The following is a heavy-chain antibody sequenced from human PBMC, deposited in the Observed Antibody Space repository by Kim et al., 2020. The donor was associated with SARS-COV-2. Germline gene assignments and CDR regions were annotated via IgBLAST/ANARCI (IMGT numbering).Heavy chain of an antibody. J-gene: IGHJ6*02. CDR1: GFSFSSHA. V-gene: IGHV3-33*01. Sequence: GGSPRLSCAASGFSFSSHAIHWVRQAPGKGLEWVAYIWYDGSRKEYADSVKGRFSISRDNSKNTLFLEVNSLRTEDTAVYYCARDGQSVAPYAMDVWGQGTTVTVSS. CDR2: IWYDGSRK. CDR3: ARDGQSVAPYAMDV. D-gene: IGHD5-12*01.